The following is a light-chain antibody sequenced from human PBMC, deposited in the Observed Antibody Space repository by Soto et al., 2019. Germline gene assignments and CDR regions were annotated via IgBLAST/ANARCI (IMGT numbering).Light chain of an antibody. Sequence: VVTQEPSLTVSPGGTVTLTCASSTGAVTSGYYPNWFQQKPGQAPRSLIYSTTNTHSWTPARFSGSLLGGKAALTLSGAQPEDEADYYCLLYYGGAQLVFGGGTKLTVL. V-gene: IGLV7-43*01. J-gene: IGLJ2*01. CDR2: STT. CDR3: LLYYGGAQLV. CDR1: TGAVTSGYY.